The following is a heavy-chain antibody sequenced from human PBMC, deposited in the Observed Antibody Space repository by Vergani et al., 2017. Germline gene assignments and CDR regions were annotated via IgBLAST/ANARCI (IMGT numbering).Heavy chain of an antibody. D-gene: IGHD2-15*01. J-gene: IGHJ5*02. CDR3: AARRVYCSGGSCHRWFDP. Sequence: QVQLVQSGAEVKKPGASVKVSCKASGYTFTGYYMHWVRQAPGQGLEWMGWINPTSGGTNDAQKFQGRVTRTRDTSIRTADMELSRLRSDDTAVYYCAARRVYCSGGSCHRWFDPWGQGTLVTVSS. CDR1: GYTFTGYY. CDR2: INPTSGGT. V-gene: IGHV1-2*02.